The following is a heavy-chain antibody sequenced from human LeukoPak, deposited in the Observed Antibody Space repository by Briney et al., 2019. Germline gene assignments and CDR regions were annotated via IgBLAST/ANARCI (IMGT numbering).Heavy chain of an antibody. J-gene: IGHJ6*03. V-gene: IGHV4-59*01. Sequence: PSQTLSLTCTVAGGSFSSYYWNWIRQPPGKGLEWIGYIYYRGSTDYNPSLASRVTISMDTSKDQFSLRLSSVTAADTAVYYCARGTGETYYYYYMDVWGKGTTVTVSS. CDR2: IYYRGST. CDR1: GGSFSSYY. D-gene: IGHD7-27*01. CDR3: ARGTGETYYYYYMDV.